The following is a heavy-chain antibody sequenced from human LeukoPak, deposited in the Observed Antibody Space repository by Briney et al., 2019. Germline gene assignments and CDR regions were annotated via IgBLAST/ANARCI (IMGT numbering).Heavy chain of an antibody. D-gene: IGHD6-13*01. CDR2: IIPIFGTA. CDR1: GGTFSSYA. J-gene: IGHJ3*02. CDR3: ARDSGNSRTYSSSYHAFDI. Sequence: GSSVKVSCKASGGTFSSYAISWVRQAPGQGLEGMGGIIPIFGTANYAQKFQGRVTITADKSTSTAYMELSSLRSEDTAVYYCARDSGNSRTYSSSYHAFDIWGQGTMVTVSS. V-gene: IGHV1-69*06.